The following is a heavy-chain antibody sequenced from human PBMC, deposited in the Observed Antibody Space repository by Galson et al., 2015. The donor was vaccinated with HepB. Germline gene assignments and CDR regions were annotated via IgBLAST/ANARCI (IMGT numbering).Heavy chain of an antibody. J-gene: IGHJ3*02. CDR2: IIPIFGTA. Sequence: SVKVSCKASGGTFSSYAISWVRQAPGQGLEWMGGIIPIFGTANYAQKFQGRVTITADESTSTAYMELSSLRSEDTAVYYCARDALYCGGDCHAFDIWGQGTMVTASS. V-gene: IGHV1-69*13. CDR1: GGTFSSYA. CDR3: ARDALYCGGDCHAFDI. D-gene: IGHD2-21*02.